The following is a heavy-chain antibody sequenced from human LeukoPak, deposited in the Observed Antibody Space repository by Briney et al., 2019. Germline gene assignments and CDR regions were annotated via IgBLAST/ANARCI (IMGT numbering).Heavy chain of an antibody. J-gene: IGHJ4*02. Sequence: SETLSLTCTVSGGSISSYYWSWIRQPPGKGLEWIGYIYYSGSTNYNPSLKSRVTISVDTSKNQFSLKLSSVTAADTVVYYCARGRLSYQLPDQHYFDYWGQGTLVTVSS. V-gene: IGHV4-59*01. CDR1: GGSISSYY. D-gene: IGHD2-2*01. CDR2: IYYSGST. CDR3: ARGRLSYQLPDQHYFDY.